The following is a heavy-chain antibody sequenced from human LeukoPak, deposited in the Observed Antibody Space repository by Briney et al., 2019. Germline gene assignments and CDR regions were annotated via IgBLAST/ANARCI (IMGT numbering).Heavy chain of an antibody. J-gene: IGHJ3*02. V-gene: IGHV4-59*01. CDR2: INYSGST. CDR3: ARVREDIVVVPADTWRVYGSGLYAFDI. Sequence: PSETLSLTCTVSGGSISSYYWSWIRQPPGKGREWIGYINYSGSTNSNPSLKSRVTISVDTSKNQFSLKLSSVTAADTAVYYCARVREDIVVVPADTWRVYGSGLYAFDIWGQGTMVTVSS. CDR1: GGSISSYY. D-gene: IGHD2-2*01.